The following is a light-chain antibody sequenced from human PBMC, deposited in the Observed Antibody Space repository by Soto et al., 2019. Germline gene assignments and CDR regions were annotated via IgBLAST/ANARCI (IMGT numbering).Light chain of an antibody. Sequence: DIQMTQAPSSLSASVGERGTITCRASQSISSYLNWYKQKPGKAPELLIYAASSLQSGVPSRLSGSASGTEFTLTISSMKPDDFATYYCQQYNSYWTFGHGTKVDIK. CDR2: AAS. CDR3: QQYNSYWT. J-gene: IGKJ1*01. CDR1: QSISSY. V-gene: IGKV1-39*01.